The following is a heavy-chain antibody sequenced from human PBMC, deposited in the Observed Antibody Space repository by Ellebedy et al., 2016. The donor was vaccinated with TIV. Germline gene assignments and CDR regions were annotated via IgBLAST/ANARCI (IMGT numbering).Heavy chain of an antibody. CDR3: ARAPSVDPHMDV. V-gene: IGHV1-46*01. CDR2: INPTAGST. Sequence: AASVKVPCKASGYTFTSYYMHWVRQAPGQGLEWMGIINPTAGSTSSAQKFQGRVTMTSDTSTRTVYMELRSLRSEDTAVYYCARAPSVDPHMDVWGQGTTVTVSS. D-gene: IGHD6-19*01. J-gene: IGHJ6*02. CDR1: GYTFTSYY.